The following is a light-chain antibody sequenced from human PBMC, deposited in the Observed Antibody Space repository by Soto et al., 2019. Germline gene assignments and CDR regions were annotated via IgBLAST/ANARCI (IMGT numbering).Light chain of an antibody. Sequence: EIVMTQSPCTLSVSPGERATLSCRASQSVSNNLAWYQQKPGQAPRLLIYGASTRATAIPARFSGSGSGTEFTLTISSLQSEDFAVYFCQQYDNWPYTFGQGTKVDIK. CDR3: QQYDNWPYT. CDR1: QSVSNN. CDR2: GAS. V-gene: IGKV3-15*01. J-gene: IGKJ2*01.